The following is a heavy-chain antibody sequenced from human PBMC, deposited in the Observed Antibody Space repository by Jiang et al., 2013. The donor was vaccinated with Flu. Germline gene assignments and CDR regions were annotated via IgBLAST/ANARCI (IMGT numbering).Heavy chain of an antibody. J-gene: IGHJ4*02. CDR1: GFTFATSA. V-gene: IGHV1-58*01. Sequence: GAEVKKPGTSVKVSCKASGFTFATSAVQWVRQARGQRLEWIGWIVVGSGKTDYAQKFQERVTITRDMSTSTAYMELNSLRSEDTAVYYCAADIVGADLNWGQGTPGRRLL. D-gene: IGHD1-26*01. CDR3: AADIVGADLN. CDR2: IVVGSGKT.